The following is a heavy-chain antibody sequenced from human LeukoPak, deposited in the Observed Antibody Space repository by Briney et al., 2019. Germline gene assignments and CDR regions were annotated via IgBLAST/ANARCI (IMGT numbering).Heavy chain of an antibody. D-gene: IGHD4-23*01. V-gene: IGHV3-21*01. CDR3: AKATVVTPWFDP. CDR2: ISTDSSYI. CDR1: GVTFSTYS. Sequence: GGSLRLSCAASGVTFSTYSMNWVRQAPGKGPEWVSFISTDSSYIFYADSVKGRFTISRDNAKNSLSLQMNSLRAEDTAVYYCAKATVVTPWFDPWGQGTLVTVSS. J-gene: IGHJ5*02.